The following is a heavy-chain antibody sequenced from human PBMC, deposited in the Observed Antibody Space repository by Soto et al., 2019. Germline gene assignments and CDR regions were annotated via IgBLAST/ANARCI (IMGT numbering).Heavy chain of an antibody. V-gene: IGHV4-34*01. J-gene: IGHJ4*02. CDR1: GGSFSGYY. CDR2: INHSGST. CDR3: ARGSSTAWVKVGNDY. D-gene: IGHD5-18*01. Sequence: SETLSLTCAVYGGSFSGYYWSWIRQPPGKGLEWIGEINHSGSTNYNPSLKSRVTLTRDTSFDTAYMELSRLTSDDTAVYYCARGSSTAWVKVGNDYWGQGTLVTVSS.